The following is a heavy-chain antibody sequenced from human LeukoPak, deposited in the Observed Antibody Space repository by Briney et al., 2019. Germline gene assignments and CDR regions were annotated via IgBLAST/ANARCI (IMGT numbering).Heavy chain of an antibody. CDR3: ARGQDNWNDVFDY. Sequence: GGSLRLSCAASGFTFSSYSMNWVRQAPGKGLEWVSYISSSSSTIYYADSVKGRFTISRDNAKNSLHLQMNSLRAEDTAVYYCARGQDNWNDVFDYWGQGTLVTVSS. J-gene: IGHJ4*02. CDR2: ISSSSSTI. V-gene: IGHV3-48*01. D-gene: IGHD1-1*01. CDR1: GFTFSSYS.